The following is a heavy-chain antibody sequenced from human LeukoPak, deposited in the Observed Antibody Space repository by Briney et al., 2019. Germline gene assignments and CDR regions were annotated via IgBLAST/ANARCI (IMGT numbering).Heavy chain of an antibody. CDR1: GLNVSNNY. J-gene: IGHJ3*02. D-gene: IGHD3-10*01. CDR3: ARGHLVRGINDAFDI. Sequence: PGGSLRLSCAASGLNVSNNYMSWVRQAPGKGLEWVSVIYSGGGAYHADSVRGRFTISRDNSDNTLYLRMNSLRVEDTAVYFCARGHLVRGINDAFDIWGQGTMVTVSS. V-gene: IGHV3-66*01. CDR2: IYSGGGA.